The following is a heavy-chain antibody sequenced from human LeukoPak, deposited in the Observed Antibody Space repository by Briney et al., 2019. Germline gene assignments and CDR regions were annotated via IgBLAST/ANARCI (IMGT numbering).Heavy chain of an antibody. V-gene: IGHV1-18*04. CDR1: GYTFTSYG. CDR3: ARAAWGYSGYDSDY. Sequence: ASVKVSCKASGYTFTSYGISWVRQAPGQGLEWKGWISAYNGNTNYAQKLQGRVTMTTDTSTSTAYMELRSLRSDDTAVYYCARAAWGYSGYDSDYWGQGTLVTVSS. J-gene: IGHJ4*02. D-gene: IGHD5-12*01. CDR2: ISAYNGNT.